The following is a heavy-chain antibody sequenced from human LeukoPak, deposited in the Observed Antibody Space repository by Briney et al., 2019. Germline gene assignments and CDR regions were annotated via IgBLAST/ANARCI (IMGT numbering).Heavy chain of an antibody. J-gene: IGHJ4*02. V-gene: IGHV4-34*01. Sequence: PSETLSLTCAVYGGSFSGYYWSWIRQPPGKGLEWIGEINHSGSTNYNPSLKSRVTISVDTSKNQFSLKPSSVTAADTAVYYCARTQDYGDYIDYWGQGTLVTVSS. CDR3: ARTQDYGDYIDY. CDR1: GGSFSGYY. CDR2: INHSGST. D-gene: IGHD4-17*01.